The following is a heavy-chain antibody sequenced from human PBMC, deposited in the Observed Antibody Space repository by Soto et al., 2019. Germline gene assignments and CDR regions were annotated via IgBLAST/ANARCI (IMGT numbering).Heavy chain of an antibody. D-gene: IGHD3-10*01. Sequence: EVQLVESGGGLVQPGGSLRLSCAASGFTFSDHYMDWVRQAPGKGLEWVGRSTNKANSYTTEYAASVKGRFTVSRDDSKNSLYLQMTSLKIEDSAVYYCTVWGSGSDFVATWGQGTLVTVSS. J-gene: IGHJ4*02. CDR1: GFTFSDHY. CDR2: STNKANSYTT. V-gene: IGHV3-72*01. CDR3: TVWGSGSDFVAT.